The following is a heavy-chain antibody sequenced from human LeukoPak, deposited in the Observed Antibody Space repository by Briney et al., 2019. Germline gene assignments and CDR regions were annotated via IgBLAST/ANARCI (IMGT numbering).Heavy chain of an antibody. CDR1: GGSFSGYY. CDR3: ARGVYIAAAQYGY. Sequence: PSETLSLTCAVYGGSFSGYYWSWIRQPPGKGLEWIGEINHSESTNYNPSLKSRVTISVDTSKNQFSLKLRSVTAADTAVYYCARGVYIAAAQYGYWGQGTLVTVSS. CDR2: INHSEST. V-gene: IGHV4-34*01. D-gene: IGHD6-13*01. J-gene: IGHJ4*02.